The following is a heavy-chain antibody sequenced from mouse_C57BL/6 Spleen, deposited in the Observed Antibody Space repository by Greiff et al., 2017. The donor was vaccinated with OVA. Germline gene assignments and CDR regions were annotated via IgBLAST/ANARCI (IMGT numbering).Heavy chain of an antibody. CDR2: IDPETGGT. Sequence: QVQLLQSGAELVRPGASVTLSCTASGYTFTDYEMHWVKQTPVHGLEWIGAIDPETGGTAYNQKFKGKAILTADKSSSTAYMALRSLTSEDSAVYYCTRSRDYWGQGTTLTVSS. CDR1: GYTFTDYE. V-gene: IGHV1-15*01. CDR3: TRSRDY. J-gene: IGHJ2*01. D-gene: IGHD3-3*01.